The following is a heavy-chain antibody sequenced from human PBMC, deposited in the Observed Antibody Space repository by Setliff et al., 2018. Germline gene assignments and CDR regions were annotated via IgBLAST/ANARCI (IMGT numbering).Heavy chain of an antibody. D-gene: IGHD2-21*01. Sequence: PSETLSLTCTFYGGPFSDYYWGWVRQPPGKGLEWIGDIYKGGSTYYNPSLRSRVSMSLDTSKRQVSLNLNSVTAADTGVYYCATRTFAVIPHSGLGLDYFYGMDVWGRGTTVTVSS. J-gene: IGHJ6*02. CDR2: IYKGGST. CDR1: GGPFSDYY. CDR3: ATRTFAVIPHSGLGLDYFYGMDV. V-gene: IGHV4-34*01.